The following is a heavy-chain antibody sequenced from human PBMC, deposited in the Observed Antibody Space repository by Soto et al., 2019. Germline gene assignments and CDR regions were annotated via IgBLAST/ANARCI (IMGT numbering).Heavy chain of an antibody. CDR1: GFSFINGW. J-gene: IGHJ4*02. Sequence: EVQLVESGGGLVKPGGSLRLSCAASGFSFINGWMSWVRQAPGKGLEWVGRIKSKIDGGTTDFSAHVKGRFTISRDDSKDTLYLQMNSLKTEDTAVYYCTTESNKRFCDGGPCYTLQTKIHDSWGQGTLVTVSS. V-gene: IGHV3-15*01. D-gene: IGHD2-15*01. CDR2: IKSKIDGGTT. CDR3: TTESNKRFCDGGPCYTLQTKIHDS.